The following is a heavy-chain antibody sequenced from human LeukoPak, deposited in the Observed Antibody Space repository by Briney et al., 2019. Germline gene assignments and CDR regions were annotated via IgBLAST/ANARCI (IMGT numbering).Heavy chain of an antibody. D-gene: IGHD3-22*01. Sequence: AASEKGSCTASVYTFTSYGISWVRQAPGQGREWMGWISAYNGNTNYAQKLQGRVTMTTDTSTSTAYMELRSLRSDDTAVYCCAILAGGSGYYLPLNWGQASLVTVSS. CDR1: VYTFTSYG. CDR2: ISAYNGNT. V-gene: IGHV1-18*01. J-gene: IGHJ4*02. CDR3: AILAGGSGYYLPLN.